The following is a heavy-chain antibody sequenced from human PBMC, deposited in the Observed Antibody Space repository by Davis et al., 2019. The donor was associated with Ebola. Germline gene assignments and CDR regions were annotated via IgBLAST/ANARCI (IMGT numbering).Heavy chain of an antibody. V-gene: IGHV3-30*18. Sequence: PGGSLRLSCAASGFTFSSYGMHWVRQAPGKGLEWVAVISYDGSNKYYADSVKGRFTISRDNSKNTLYLQMNSLRAEDTAVYYCAKDEIGESHYYYYGMDVWGQGTTVTVSS. CDR3: AKDEIGESHYYYYGMDV. CDR2: ISYDGSNK. J-gene: IGHJ6*02. CDR1: GFTFSSYG. D-gene: IGHD3-10*01.